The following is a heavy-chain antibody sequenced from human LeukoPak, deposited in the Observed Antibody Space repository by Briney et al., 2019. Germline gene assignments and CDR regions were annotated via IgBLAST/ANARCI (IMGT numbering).Heavy chain of an antibody. CDR2: MNPNSGNT. J-gene: IGHJ4*02. Sequence: ASAKVSCKASGYTFTSYDINWVRQATGQGLEWMGWMNPNSGNTGYAQKFQGRVTMTRNTSISTAYMELSSLRSEDTAVYYCARADYYYDSSSYWGQGTLVTVSS. CDR1: GYTFTSYD. D-gene: IGHD3-22*01. CDR3: ARADYYYDSSSY. V-gene: IGHV1-8*01.